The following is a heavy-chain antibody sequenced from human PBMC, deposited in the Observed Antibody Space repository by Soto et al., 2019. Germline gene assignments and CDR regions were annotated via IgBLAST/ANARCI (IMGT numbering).Heavy chain of an antibody. V-gene: IGHV3-30*04. CDR2: TSYGGKNK. Sequence: GKGLEWVAVTSYGGKNKYDADSVKGRITISRDNSKNTLYLQMNSLRREDTAVYYCARDMGYSFLQQSTSIRDFCYVSAFRLKRSTDL. CDR3: ARDMGYSFLQQSTSIRDFCYVSAFRLKRSTDL. D-gene: IGHD3-16*01. J-gene: IGHJ2*01.